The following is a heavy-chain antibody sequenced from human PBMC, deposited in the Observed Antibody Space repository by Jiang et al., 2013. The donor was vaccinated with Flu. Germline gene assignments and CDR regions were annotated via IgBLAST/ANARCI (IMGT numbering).Heavy chain of an antibody. Sequence: GSGLVKPSQTLSLTCTVSGGSISSGDYYWSWDSASPQGRAWEWIGNIYYSGSTYYNPSLKSRVSISVDTAKNQFSLKLSSVTAADTAVYFCARGELGGSYYFDYWGQGTLVTVSS. J-gene: IGHJ4*02. D-gene: IGHD1-26*01. CDR1: GGSISSGDYY. CDR3: ARGELGGSYYFDY. V-gene: IGHV4-30-4*01. CDR2: IYYSGST.